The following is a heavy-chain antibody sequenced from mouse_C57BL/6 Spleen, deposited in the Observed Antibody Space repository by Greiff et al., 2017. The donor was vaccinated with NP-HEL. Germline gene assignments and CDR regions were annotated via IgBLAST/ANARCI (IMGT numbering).Heavy chain of an antibody. CDR1: GYTFTDYE. J-gene: IGHJ3*01. CDR2: IDPETGGT. V-gene: IGHV1-15*01. CDR3: TRCYGSRTGFAY. D-gene: IGHD1-1*01. Sequence: VQLQQSGAELVRPGASVTLSCKASGYTFTDYEMHWVKQTPVHGLEWIGAIDPETGGTAYNQKFKGKAILTADKASSTAYMELRSLTSEDSAVYYCTRCYGSRTGFAYWGQGTLVTVSA.